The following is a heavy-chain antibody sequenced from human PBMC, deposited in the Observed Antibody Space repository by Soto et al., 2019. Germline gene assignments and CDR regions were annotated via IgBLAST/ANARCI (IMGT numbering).Heavy chain of an antibody. CDR1: GFNFGTYA. V-gene: IGHV3-30-3*01. Sequence: GSLRLSCVASGFNFGTYAIHWVRQAPGKGLQWVALIAYDGINTYYADSVKGRFTISRDNSKNTLHLQMNSLRPEDTGVYFCARVTPGNNLYYFSGLDVWGQGTSVTVSS. J-gene: IGHJ6*02. D-gene: IGHD1-1*01. CDR3: ARVTPGNNLYYFSGLDV. CDR2: IAYDGINT.